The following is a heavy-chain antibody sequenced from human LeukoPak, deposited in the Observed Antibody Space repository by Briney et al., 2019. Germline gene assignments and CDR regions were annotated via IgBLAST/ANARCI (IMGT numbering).Heavy chain of an antibody. Sequence: ASVKVSCKASGYTFTGYYMHWVRPAPGQGVGWRGWINPNSGGTNYAQKFQGRVTMTRDTSISTAYMELNRLRSDDTAVYYCARDKTLGELSFDYWGQGTLVTVSS. CDR1: GYTFTGYY. CDR2: INPNSGGT. D-gene: IGHD3-16*02. CDR3: ARDKTLGELSFDY. V-gene: IGHV1-2*02. J-gene: IGHJ4*02.